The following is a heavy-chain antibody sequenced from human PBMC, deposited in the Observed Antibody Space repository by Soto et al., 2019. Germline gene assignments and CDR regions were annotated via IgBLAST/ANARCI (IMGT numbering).Heavy chain of an antibody. CDR3: ASDLVGASDSYGLDV. Sequence: GGSLRLSCAASGFTFSNYGMHWVRQAPGKGLEWVAIIWHDGNNKYYADSVRGRFIISRDNSKNRLYLQMNSLRAEDTAVYYCASDLVGASDSYGLDVWGQGTPVTSP. D-gene: IGHD1-26*01. CDR1: GFTFSNYG. V-gene: IGHV3-33*01. CDR2: IWHDGNNK. J-gene: IGHJ6*02.